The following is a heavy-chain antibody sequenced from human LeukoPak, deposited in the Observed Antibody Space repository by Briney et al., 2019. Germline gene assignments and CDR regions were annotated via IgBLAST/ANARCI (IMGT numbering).Heavy chain of an antibody. Sequence: GGSLRLSCAASGLTLNNNYMNWVRQAPGKGLEWVSALYIGGNTYYADSVRGRFTISRDNSKNTLYLQMNSRRAEDTAIYYCARYSSSWYSEIDYWGQGTLVTVSS. CDR2: LYIGGNT. J-gene: IGHJ4*02. CDR3: ARYSSSWYSEIDY. CDR1: GLTLNNNY. V-gene: IGHV3-53*01. D-gene: IGHD6-13*01.